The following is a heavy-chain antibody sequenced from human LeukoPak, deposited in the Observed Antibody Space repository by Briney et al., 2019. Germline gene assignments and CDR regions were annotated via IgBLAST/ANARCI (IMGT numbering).Heavy chain of an antibody. J-gene: IGHJ4*02. CDR3: ARDNPYYDSSGYYFFDY. D-gene: IGHD3-22*01. Sequence: ASAKVSCKASGYSSTSYGISWVRHAPGQGLEWMGWISAYNGNTTYAQKLQGRVTMTTATSTSTAYMELKSLRSDDTAVYYCARDNPYYDSSGYYFFDYWGQGTLVTVSS. V-gene: IGHV1-18*01. CDR1: GYSSTSYG. CDR2: ISAYNGNT.